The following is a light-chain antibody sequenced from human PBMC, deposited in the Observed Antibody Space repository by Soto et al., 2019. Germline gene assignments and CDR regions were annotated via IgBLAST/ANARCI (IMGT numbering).Light chain of an antibody. CDR1: QSISYH. CDR3: QQTYNTPLT. CDR2: AAS. J-gene: IGKJ4*01. Sequence: DIQMTHSPSSLSASEGDRVTITCRASQSISYHLNWYQQKPGKAPKLLIYAASTLQGGVPSRFSGRGSETDFTLTISSLQPEDLATYYCQQTYNTPLTFGGGTKVEIK. V-gene: IGKV1-39*01.